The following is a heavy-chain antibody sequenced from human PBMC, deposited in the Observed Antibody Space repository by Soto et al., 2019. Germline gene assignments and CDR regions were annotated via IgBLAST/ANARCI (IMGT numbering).Heavy chain of an antibody. CDR2: ISYDGSNK. CDR1: GVSFSSYG. V-gene: IGHV3-30*18. Sequence: PGGSRRLSCAAGGVSFSSYGMHWVRQAPGKGLEWVAVISYDGSNKYYADSVKGRFTISRDNSKNTLYLQMNSLTADYTAVYFCDKKSTPNEFPCFARRARGTALPVSS. J-gene: IGHJ4*02. D-gene: IGHD1-1*01. CDR3: DKKSTPNEFPCFAR.